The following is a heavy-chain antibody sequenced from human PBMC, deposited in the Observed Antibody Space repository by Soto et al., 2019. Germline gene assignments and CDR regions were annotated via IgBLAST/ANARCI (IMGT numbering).Heavy chain of an antibody. J-gene: IGHJ4*02. D-gene: IGHD6-13*01. CDR1: GYTFTSWY. Sequence: ASVKVSCKASGYTFTSWYMHWVRQAPGQGLEWMGIINPSSGSTDYARKFQGRVTMTRDTSTSTVYMELSSLRSEDTAVYYCAIGRGGSRSLNFFDYWGQGTLVTVYS. CDR2: INPSSGST. V-gene: IGHV1-46*01. CDR3: AIGRGGSRSLNFFDY.